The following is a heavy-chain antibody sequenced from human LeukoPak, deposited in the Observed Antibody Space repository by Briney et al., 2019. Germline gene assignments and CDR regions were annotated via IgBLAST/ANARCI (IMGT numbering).Heavy chain of an antibody. CDR2: INSVGSST. Sequence: PGGSLRLSCAASGFTFSSFWMHWVRQAPGKGLVWVSRINSVGSSTSYADSVKGRFTISRDNAKNTLYLQMNSLRAEDTAVYYCAKGYCSSTGCSAGYWGQGTLVTVSS. D-gene: IGHD2-2*01. CDR1: GFTFSSFW. V-gene: IGHV3-74*01. J-gene: IGHJ4*02. CDR3: AKGYCSSTGCSAGY.